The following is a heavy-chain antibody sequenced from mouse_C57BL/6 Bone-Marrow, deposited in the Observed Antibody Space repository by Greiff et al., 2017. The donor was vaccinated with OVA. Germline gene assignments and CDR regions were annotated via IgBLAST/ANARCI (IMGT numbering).Heavy chain of an antibody. D-gene: IGHD2-1*01. CDR1: GFTFSDYG. CDR3: ANYGNSPYYYAMDY. J-gene: IGHJ4*01. CDR2: ISSGSSTI. Sequence: EVQGVESGGGLVKPGGSLKLSCAASGFTFSDYGMHWVRQAPEKGLEWVAYISSGSSTIYYADTVKGRFTISRDNAKNTLFLQITSLMSEDTAMYYCANYGNSPYYYAMDYWGQGTSVTVSS. V-gene: IGHV5-17*01.